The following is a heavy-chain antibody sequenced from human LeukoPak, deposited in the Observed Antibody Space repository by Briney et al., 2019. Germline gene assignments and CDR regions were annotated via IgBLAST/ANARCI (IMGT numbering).Heavy chain of an antibody. CDR2: YDPEDDER. D-gene: IGHD3-10*01. CDR1: GHTLRDLS. Sequence: ASVKVSCKAFGHTLRDLSIHWVRQAPGKGLEWMGGYDPEDDERIYSEKFLGRVTLTEDTSTDTAHMELASLSSDDTAVYYCSTETAGNYWGQGTLVTVSS. V-gene: IGHV1-24*01. CDR3: STETAGNY. J-gene: IGHJ4*02.